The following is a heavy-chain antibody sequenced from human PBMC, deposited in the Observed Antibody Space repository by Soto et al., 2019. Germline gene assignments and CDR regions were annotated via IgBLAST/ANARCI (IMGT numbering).Heavy chain of an antibody. V-gene: IGHV3-30*03. J-gene: IGHJ4*02. CDR3: TRESNDHYSHSKRAFDD. CDR2: ISFDGRTT. D-gene: IGHD2-21*01. Sequence: QVQLVESGGGVVQPGSSLRLSCAASGFTFSSYSMHWVRQAPGKGLEWVAAISFDGRTTYYADSVKGRFTISRDNSENTLYLQMSNLRAEHTAVYYCTRESNDHYSHSKRAFDDWGQGSLVTVSS. CDR1: GFTFSSYS.